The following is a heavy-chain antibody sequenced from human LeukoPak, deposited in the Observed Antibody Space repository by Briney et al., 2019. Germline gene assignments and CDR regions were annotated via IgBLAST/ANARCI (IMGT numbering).Heavy chain of an antibody. CDR2: TYYRSTWYN. Sequence: SQTLSLTCAISGDSVSSNSVTWNWIRQSPSRGLEWLGRTYYRSTWYNVYAVSVRGRITVNPDTSTNQFSLHLNSVTPEDTAVYYCARRLTQYDCFDPWGQGILVTVSS. D-gene: IGHD2-2*01. CDR3: ARRLTQYDCFDP. CDR1: GDSVSSNSVT. V-gene: IGHV6-1*01. J-gene: IGHJ5*02.